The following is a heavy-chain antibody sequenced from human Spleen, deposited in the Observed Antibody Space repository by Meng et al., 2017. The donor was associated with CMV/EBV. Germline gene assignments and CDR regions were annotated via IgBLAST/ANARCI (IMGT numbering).Heavy chain of an antibody. J-gene: IGHJ4*02. V-gene: IGHV3-30*02. D-gene: IGHD3-16*02. Sequence: GESLKISCAASGFTFSSYGMHWVRQAPGKGLEWVAFIRYDGTNKYYRDSVEGRFIISRDNSKNTLYVQMNSLRGEDTAVYYCAKDLSTFGGVIVEYLDYWGQGTLVTVSS. CDR1: GFTFSSYG. CDR2: IRYDGTNK. CDR3: AKDLSTFGGVIVEYLDY.